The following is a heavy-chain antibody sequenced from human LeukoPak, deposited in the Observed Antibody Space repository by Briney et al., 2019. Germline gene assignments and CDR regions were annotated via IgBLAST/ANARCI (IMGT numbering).Heavy chain of an antibody. CDR3: ARDGAAAGTQSYYYMDV. CDR1: GGSISSYY. V-gene: IGHV4-4*07. D-gene: IGHD6-13*01. CDR2: IYTSGST. Sequence: SETLSLTCTVSGGSISSYYWSWIRQPAGKGLEWIGRIYTSGSTNYNPSLKSRVTMSVDTSKNQFSLKLSSVTAADTAVYYCARDGAAAGTQSYYYMDVCVKGTTVTVSS. J-gene: IGHJ6*03.